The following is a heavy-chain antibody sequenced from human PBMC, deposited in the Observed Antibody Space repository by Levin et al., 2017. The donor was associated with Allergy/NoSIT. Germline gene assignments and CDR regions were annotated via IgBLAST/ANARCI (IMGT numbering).Heavy chain of an antibody. Sequence: GGSLRLSCAASGFTFSSYAMHWVRQAPGKGLEWVAVISYDGSNKYYADSVKGRFTISRDNSKNTLYLQMNSLRAEDTAVYYCARGGIAAAGIDEYFQHWGQGTLVTVSS. CDR1: GFTFSSYA. CDR2: ISYDGSNK. J-gene: IGHJ1*01. V-gene: IGHV3-30-3*01. D-gene: IGHD6-13*01. CDR3: ARGGIAAAGIDEYFQH.